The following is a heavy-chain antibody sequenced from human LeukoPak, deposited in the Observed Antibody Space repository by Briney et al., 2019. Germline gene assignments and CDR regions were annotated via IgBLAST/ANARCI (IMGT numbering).Heavy chain of an antibody. CDR3: ASGVTIFGVVRFDF. V-gene: IGHV3-48*03. CDR2: ISSSGSTI. D-gene: IGHD3-3*01. Sequence: GGSLRLSCAASGFTLSSYEMNWVRQAPGKGLEWVSYISSSGSTIYYADSVKGRFTISRYNAKNSLYLQMNSLRAEDTAVYCCASGVTIFGVVRFDFWGQGTLVTVSS. J-gene: IGHJ4*02. CDR1: GFTLSSYE.